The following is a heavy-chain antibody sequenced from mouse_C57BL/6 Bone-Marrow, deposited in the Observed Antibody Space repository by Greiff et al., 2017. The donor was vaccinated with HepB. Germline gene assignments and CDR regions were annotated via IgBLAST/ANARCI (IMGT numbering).Heavy chain of an antibody. CDR3: ARRGYYGSSYPLFDY. V-gene: IGHV1-55*01. D-gene: IGHD1-1*01. Sequence: QVQLKQPGAELVKPGASVKMSCKASGYTFTSYWITWVKQRPGQGLEWIGDIYPGSGSTNYNEKFKSKATLTVDTSSSTAYMQLSSLTSEDSAVYYCARRGYYGSSYPLFDYGGQGTTLTVSA. CDR2: IYPGSGST. CDR1: GYTFTSYW. J-gene: IGHJ2*01.